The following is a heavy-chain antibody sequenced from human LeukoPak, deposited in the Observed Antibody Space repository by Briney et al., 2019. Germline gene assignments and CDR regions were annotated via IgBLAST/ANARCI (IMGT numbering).Heavy chain of an antibody. D-gene: IGHD3-10*01. J-gene: IGHJ4*02. CDR3: ARVGDSGSSFDY. CDR1: GGSINNFY. Sequence: SETLSLTCTVSGGSINNFYWYWVRHPPGKGLEWIGYIYYTGGTNYNPSLKSRVTISVDTSNNLFSLRLTYVTAADTAVYYCARVGDSGSSFDYWGQGIQVTVSS. CDR2: IYYTGGT. V-gene: IGHV4-59*01.